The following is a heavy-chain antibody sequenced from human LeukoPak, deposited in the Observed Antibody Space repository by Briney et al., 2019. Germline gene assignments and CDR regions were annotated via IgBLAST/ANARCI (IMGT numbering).Heavy chain of an antibody. V-gene: IGHV1-18*01. D-gene: IGHD2-2*01. CDR2: ISAYNGNT. CDR3: ALYCSSTSCYEVDYYMDV. J-gene: IGHJ6*03. CDR1: GYTFTSYG. Sequence: GASVKVSCKASGYTFTSYGISWVRQAPGQGLEWMGWISAYNGNTNYAQKLQGRVTMTTDTSTSTAYMELRSLRSDDTAVYYCALYCSSTSCYEVDYYMDVWGKGTTVTVSS.